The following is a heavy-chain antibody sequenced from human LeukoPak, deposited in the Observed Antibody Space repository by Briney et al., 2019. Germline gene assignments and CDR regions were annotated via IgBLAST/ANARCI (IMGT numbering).Heavy chain of an antibody. V-gene: IGHV3-21*01. D-gene: IGHD4-17*01. CDR1: GFTFITYS. CDR3: ARDGYGDYAPDY. J-gene: IGHJ4*02. CDR2: ISSSSSYI. Sequence: GGSLRLSCAASGFTFITYSMNWVCQAPGKGLEWVSSISSSSSYIYYADSVKGRFTISRDNAKNSLYLQMNSLRAEDTAVYYCARDGYGDYAPDYWGQGTLVTVSS.